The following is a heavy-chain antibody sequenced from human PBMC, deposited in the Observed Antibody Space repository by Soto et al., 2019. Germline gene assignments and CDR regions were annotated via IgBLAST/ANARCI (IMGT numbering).Heavy chain of an antibody. D-gene: IGHD6-13*01. J-gene: IGHJ4*02. CDR2: INHSGST. V-gene: IGHV4-34*01. CDR3: ARVKGKQQLAIDY. Sequence: SETLSLTCAVYGGSFSGYYWSWIRQPPGKGLEWIGEINHSGSTNYNPSLKSRVTISVDTSKNQFSLKLSSVTAADTAVYYCARVKGKQQLAIDYWGQGTLVTVSS. CDR1: GGSFSGYY.